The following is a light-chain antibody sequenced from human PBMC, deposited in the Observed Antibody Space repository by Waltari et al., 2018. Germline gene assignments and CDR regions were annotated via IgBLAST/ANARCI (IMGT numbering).Light chain of an antibody. J-gene: IGLJ3*02. CDR1: SSNIGAGYD. CDR3: QSYDSSLSAGV. Sequence: QSVLTQPPSVSGAPGQRVTISCTGSSSNIGAGYDVHWYQQLPGTAPKLLSYGNSNRSSGVPDRFSGSKSGTSASLAITGLQAEDEADYYCQSYDSSLSAGVFGGGTKLTVL. V-gene: IGLV1-40*01. CDR2: GNS.